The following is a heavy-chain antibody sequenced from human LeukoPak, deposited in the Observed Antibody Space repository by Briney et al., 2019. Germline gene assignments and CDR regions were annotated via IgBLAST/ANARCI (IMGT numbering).Heavy chain of an antibody. Sequence: GGSLRLSCAASGFTVSSNYMSWVRQAPGKGLEWVSVIYSGGSTYYADSVKGRFTISRDNSKNTLYLQMNSLRAEDTAVYYCARDVTSGWYAYDAFDIWGQGTMVTVSS. CDR1: GFTVSSNY. V-gene: IGHV3-53*01. J-gene: IGHJ3*02. CDR3: ARDVTSGWYAYDAFDI. CDR2: IYSGGST. D-gene: IGHD6-19*01.